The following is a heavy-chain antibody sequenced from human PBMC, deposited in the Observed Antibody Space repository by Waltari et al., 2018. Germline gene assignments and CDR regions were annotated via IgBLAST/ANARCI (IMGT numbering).Heavy chain of an antibody. CDR2: IRSKAYGGTT. CDR3: IRTSSSGDY. CDR1: GFTFGDYA. Sequence: EVQLVESGGGLVQPGRSLRLSCTASGFTFGDYAMSWVRQAPGKGREWVGFIRSKAYGGTTEYAASVKGRFTISRDDSKSIAYLQMNSLKTEDTAVYYCIRTSSSGDYWGQGTLVTVSS. J-gene: IGHJ4*02. V-gene: IGHV3-49*04. D-gene: IGHD6-6*01.